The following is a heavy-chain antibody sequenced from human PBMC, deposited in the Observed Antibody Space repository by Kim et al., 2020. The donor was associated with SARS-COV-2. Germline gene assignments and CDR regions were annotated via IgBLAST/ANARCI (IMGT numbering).Heavy chain of an antibody. CDR2: INHSGST. J-gene: IGHJ3*02. CDR3: ARRPTKNYYGGNSHAFDI. Sequence: SETLSLTCAVYGGSFSGYYWSWIRQPPGKGLEWIGEINHSGSTNYNPSLKSRVTISVDTSKNQFSLKLSSVTAADTAVYYCARRPTKNYYGGNSHAFDIWGQGTMVTVSS. D-gene: IGHD4-17*01. CDR1: GGSFSGYY. V-gene: IGHV4-34*01.